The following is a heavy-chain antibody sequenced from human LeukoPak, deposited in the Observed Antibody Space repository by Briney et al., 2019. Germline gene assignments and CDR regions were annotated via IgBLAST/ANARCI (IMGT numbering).Heavy chain of an antibody. CDR3: ARARIMITFGGVNWFDP. Sequence: ASVKVSCKASGYTFTGYYMHWVRQAPGQGLAWMGWINPNSGVTNFAQKFQGRVTMTRDTSISTAYMELSRLRSDDTAVYYCARARIMITFGGVNWFDPWGQGTLVTVSS. CDR1: GYTFTGYY. J-gene: IGHJ5*02. V-gene: IGHV1-2*02. D-gene: IGHD3-16*01. CDR2: INPNSGVT.